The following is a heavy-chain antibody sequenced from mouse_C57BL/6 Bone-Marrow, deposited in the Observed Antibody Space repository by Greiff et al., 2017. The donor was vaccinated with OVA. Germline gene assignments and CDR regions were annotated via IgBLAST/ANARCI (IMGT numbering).Heavy chain of an antibody. CDR1: GFSLTSYG. CDR2: IWSGGST. V-gene: IGHV2-2*01. D-gene: IGHD2-5*01. J-gene: IGHJ4*01. Sequence: VKLVESGPGLVQPSQSLSITCTVSGFSLTSYGVHWVRQSPGKGLEWLGVIWSGGSTDYNAAFISRLSISKDNSKSQVFFKMNSLQADDTAIYYCASPYYSNQGYWGQGTSVTVSS. CDR3: ASPYYSNQGY.